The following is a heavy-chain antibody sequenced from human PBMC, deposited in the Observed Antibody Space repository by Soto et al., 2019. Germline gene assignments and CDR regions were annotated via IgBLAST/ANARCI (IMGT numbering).Heavy chain of an antibody. V-gene: IGHV4-59*01. D-gene: IGHD5-12*01. J-gene: IGHJ4*02. CDR1: GGSISSYY. CDR2: IYYSGST. Sequence: SETLSLTCTVSGGSISSYYWSWIRQPPGKGLEWIGYIYYSGSTNYNPSLKSRVTISVDTSKNQFSLKLSSVTAADTAVYYCARVEMATISLDFWGQGTLVTVSS. CDR3: ARVEMATISLDF.